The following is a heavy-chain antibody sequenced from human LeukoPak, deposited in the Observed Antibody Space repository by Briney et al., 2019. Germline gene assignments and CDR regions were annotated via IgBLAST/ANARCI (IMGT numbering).Heavy chain of an antibody. CDR2: FDPEDGET. Sequence: ASVKVSCKVSGYTLTELSMHWVRQAPGKGLEWMGGFDPEDGETIYAQKLQGRVTMTEDTSTDTAYMELSSLRSEDTAVYYCATVRSSIVVVPAATSMDWFDPWGQGTLVTVSS. CDR1: GYTLTELS. D-gene: IGHD2-2*01. V-gene: IGHV1-24*01. J-gene: IGHJ5*02. CDR3: ATVRSSIVVVPAATSMDWFDP.